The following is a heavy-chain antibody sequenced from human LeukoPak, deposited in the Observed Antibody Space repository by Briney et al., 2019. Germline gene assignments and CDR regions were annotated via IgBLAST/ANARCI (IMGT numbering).Heavy chain of an antibody. CDR2: IYYSGST. V-gene: IGHV4-59*01. J-gene: IGHJ4*02. CDR3: AGGGVLGGLIVLDY. D-gene: IGHD3-16*01. CDR1: GGSISRYY. Sequence: SETLSLTCTVSGGSISRYYWSWIRQPPGKGLEWIGYIYYSGSTNYNPSLKSRVTISVDTSKNQFSLKLSSVTAAHTPVYYCAGGGVLGGLIVLDYWGQGTLVTVSS.